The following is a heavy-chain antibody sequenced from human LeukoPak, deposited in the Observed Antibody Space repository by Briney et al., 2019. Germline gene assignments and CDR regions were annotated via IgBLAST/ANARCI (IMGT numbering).Heavy chain of an antibody. D-gene: IGHD2-2*01. Sequence: GASVKVSCKASGYTFTGYYMHWVRQAPGQGLEWMGWINPNSGGTNYAQKFQGRVTMTRDTSISTAYMELSRLRSDDTAVYYCASSYCSSTSCLNWFDPWGQGTLVTVYS. V-gene: IGHV1-2*02. CDR2: INPNSGGT. CDR1: GYTFTGYY. CDR3: ASSYCSSTSCLNWFDP. J-gene: IGHJ5*02.